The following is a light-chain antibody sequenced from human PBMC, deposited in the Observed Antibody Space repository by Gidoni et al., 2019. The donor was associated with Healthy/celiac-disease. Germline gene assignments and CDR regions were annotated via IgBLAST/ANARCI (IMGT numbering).Light chain of an antibody. CDR1: SPNIRAGYD. Sequence: QSVLTQPPSASGAPGQRVTISCTGSSPNIRAGYDVHWYQQLPGTAPKLLISGNSTRPSGVPDRFSGAKSGTSASLAITGLQAEDEADYYCQSYDSSLSGHVVFGGGTKLTV. V-gene: IGLV1-40*01. J-gene: IGLJ2*01. CDR3: QSYDSSLSGHVV. CDR2: GNS.